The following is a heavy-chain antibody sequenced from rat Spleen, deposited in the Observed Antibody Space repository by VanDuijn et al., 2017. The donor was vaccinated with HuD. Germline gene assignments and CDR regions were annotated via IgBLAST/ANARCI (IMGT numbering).Heavy chain of an antibody. CDR3: TREWAGDPYLRVMDA. V-gene: IGHV2-43*01. CDR1: GFSLTSYD. Sequence: QVQLKESGPGLVQPSQTLSLTCTVSGFSLTSYDVSWVRQPSGKGPEWMGEMWYDGNTAYNSALKSRLSISRDASKNQVFLKMNSLQTDDTGTYYCTREWAGDPYLRVMDAWGQGASVTVSS. CDR2: MWYDGNT. J-gene: IGHJ4*01. D-gene: IGHD2-1*01.